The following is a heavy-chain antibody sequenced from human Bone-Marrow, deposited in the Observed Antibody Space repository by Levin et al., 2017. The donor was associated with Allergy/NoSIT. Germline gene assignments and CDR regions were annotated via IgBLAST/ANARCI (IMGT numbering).Heavy chain of an antibody. J-gene: IGHJ4*02. CDR2: INPNSGGT. D-gene: IGHD2-2*01. CDR3: ARDPDGALGYCSSTSCHASV. V-gene: IGHV1-2*02. CDR1: GYTFTGYY. Sequence: GESLKISCKASGYTFTGYYMHWVRQAPGQGLEWMGWINPNSGGTNYAQMFQGRVTMTRDTSISTAYMELSRLRSDDTAVYYCARDPDGALGYCSSTSCHASVWGQGTLVTVSS.